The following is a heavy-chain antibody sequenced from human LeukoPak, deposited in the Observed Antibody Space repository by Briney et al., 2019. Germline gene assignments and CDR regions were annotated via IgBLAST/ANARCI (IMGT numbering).Heavy chain of an antibody. Sequence: SVKVSCKASGGTFSSDAISWVRQAPGQGLEWMGGIIPIFGTANYAQKFQGRVTITTDESTSTAYMELSSLRSEDTAVYYCASSPVVVASSGYYYYYMDVWGKGTTVTVSS. CDR3: ASSPVVVASSGYYYYYMDV. CDR1: GGTFSSDA. J-gene: IGHJ6*03. D-gene: IGHD3-22*01. V-gene: IGHV1-69*05. CDR2: IIPIFGTA.